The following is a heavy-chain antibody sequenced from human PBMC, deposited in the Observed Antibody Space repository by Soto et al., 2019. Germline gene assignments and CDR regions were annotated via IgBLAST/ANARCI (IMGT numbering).Heavy chain of an antibody. CDR2: IFYSGST. J-gene: IGHJ4*02. CDR1: GDSISSDY. Sequence: SETLSLTCTVSGDSISSDYWSWIRQPPGRGLEWIGYIFYSGSTNYNPSLKSRVTMSADRSKNHFSLNLTSVTAADTAVYYCVTGGDSYRFDSWGQGTLVTVSS. V-gene: IGHV4-59*01. CDR3: VTGGDSYRFDS. D-gene: IGHD5-18*01.